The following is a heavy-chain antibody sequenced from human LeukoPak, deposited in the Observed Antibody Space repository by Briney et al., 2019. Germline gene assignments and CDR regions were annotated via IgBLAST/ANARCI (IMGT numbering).Heavy chain of an antibody. CDR2: ISGSGGST. Sequence: SGGSLRLSCAASGFTFSSYAMSWVRQAPGKGLEWVSAISGSGGSTYYADSVKGRFTISRDNSKNTLYLQMNSLRAEDTAVYYCAKDLRAKTDVDTAMVTWGQGTLVTASS. CDR1: GFTFSSYA. J-gene: IGHJ4*02. D-gene: IGHD5-18*01. V-gene: IGHV3-23*01. CDR3: AKDLRAKTDVDTAMVT.